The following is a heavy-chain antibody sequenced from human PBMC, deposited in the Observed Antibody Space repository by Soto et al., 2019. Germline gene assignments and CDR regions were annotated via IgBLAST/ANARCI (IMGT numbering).Heavy chain of an antibody. CDR1: GGSFSGYY. CDR3: ARGNEEYYYYGMDV. CDR2: INHSGST. V-gene: IGHV4-34*01. Sequence: ETLSLTCAVYGGSFSGYYWSWIRQPPGKGLEWIGEINHSGSTNYNPSLKSRVTISVDTSKNQFSLKLSSVTAADTAVYYCARGNEEYYYYGMDVWGQGTTVTVSS. J-gene: IGHJ6*02. D-gene: IGHD1-1*01.